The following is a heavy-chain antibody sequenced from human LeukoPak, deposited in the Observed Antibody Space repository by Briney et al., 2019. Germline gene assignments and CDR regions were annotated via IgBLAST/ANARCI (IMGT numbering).Heavy chain of an antibody. D-gene: IGHD3-9*01. Sequence: KASETLSLTCAVYGGSFSGYYWSWIRQPPGKGLEWIGEINHSGSTYYNPSLKSRVTISVDTSKNQFFLKLTSVTAADTAVYYCARSLRYFADWGQGTLVTVSS. V-gene: IGHV4-34*01. CDR1: GGSFSGYY. CDR2: INHSGST. J-gene: IGHJ4*02. CDR3: ARSLRYFAD.